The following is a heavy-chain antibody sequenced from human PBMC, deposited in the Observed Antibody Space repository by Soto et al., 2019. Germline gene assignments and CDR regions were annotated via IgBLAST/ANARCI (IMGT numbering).Heavy chain of an antibody. CDR2: VSNDGNRK. CDR3: ARWVGGSMYDNSGKYDS. V-gene: IGHV3-30*03. Sequence: QVQLVESGGGVVQPGRSLRLTCAASGFPFSDSGMHWVRQAPGKGLEWVALVSNDGNRKYYADSVKGRFTISRDNSENTLYLQMNSLRAEDTAVYYCARWVGGSMYDNSGKYDSWGQGTLVTVSS. D-gene: IGHD3-22*01. J-gene: IGHJ5*01. CDR1: GFPFSDSG.